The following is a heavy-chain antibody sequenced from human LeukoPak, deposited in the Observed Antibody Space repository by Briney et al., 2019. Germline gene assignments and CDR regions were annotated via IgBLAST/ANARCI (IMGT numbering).Heavy chain of an antibody. D-gene: IGHD3-10*01. Sequence: GGSLRLSCAASGFTFSSYAMSWVRQAPGKGLEWVSAISGSGGSTYYADSVKGRFTISRDNSKNTLYLQMNSLRAEDTAVYYCAKFGSAERPRCMVRVPWGQGTLVTVSS. CDR2: ISGSGGST. CDR3: AKFGSAERPRCMVRVP. V-gene: IGHV3-23*01. CDR1: GFTFSSYA. J-gene: IGHJ5*02.